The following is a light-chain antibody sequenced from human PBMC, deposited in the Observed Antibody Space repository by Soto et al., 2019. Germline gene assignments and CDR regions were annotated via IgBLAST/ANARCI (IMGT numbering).Light chain of an antibody. J-gene: IGLJ1*01. CDR3: SSYTSDSTLV. CDR1: SSDLGAYNY. V-gene: IGLV2-14*01. CDR2: EVS. Sequence: QSVLTQPASVSGSPGQSITISCTGTSSDLGAYNYVSWYQQLPGKAPKLMIYEVSDRPSGVPSRFSGSKSDNTASLTISGLQTEDEADYYCSSYTSDSTLVFGTGTKVTVL.